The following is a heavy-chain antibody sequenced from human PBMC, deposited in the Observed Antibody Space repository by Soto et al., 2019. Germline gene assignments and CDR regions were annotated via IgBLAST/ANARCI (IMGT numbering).Heavy chain of an antibody. D-gene: IGHD2-8*01. V-gene: IGHV3-11*01. CDR3: ARIWGGGGYALIY. J-gene: IGHJ4*02. Sequence: QVQLVESGGGLVKPGGSLRLSCAASGFTFSDFYMSWIRQAPGKGLEWISYISSSGTTTYYTDSVKGRFTISRDNSKNPLYLQMNTLRDEDTAVYYCARIWGGGGYALIYWGQGTLVTVSS. CDR1: GFTFSDFY. CDR2: ISSSGTTT.